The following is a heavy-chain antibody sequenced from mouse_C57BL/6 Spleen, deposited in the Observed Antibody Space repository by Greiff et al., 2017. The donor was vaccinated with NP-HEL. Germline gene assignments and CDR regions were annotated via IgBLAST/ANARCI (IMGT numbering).Heavy chain of an antibody. J-gene: IGHJ2*01. CDR1: GYTFTSYW. Sequence: QVHVKQPGAELVKPGASVKLSCKASGYTFTSYWMHWVKQRPGQGLEWIGMIHPNSGSTNYNEKFKSKATLTVDKSSSTAYMQLSSLTSEDSAVYYCARGAYGGYWGQGTTLTVSS. V-gene: IGHV1-64*01. CDR3: ARGAYGGY. CDR2: IHPNSGST. D-gene: IGHD1-1*01.